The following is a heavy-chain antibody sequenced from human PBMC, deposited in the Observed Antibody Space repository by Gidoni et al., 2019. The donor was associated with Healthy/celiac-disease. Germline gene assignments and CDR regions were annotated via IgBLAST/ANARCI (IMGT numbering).Heavy chain of an antibody. CDR2: ISYDGSNK. CDR1: GFTFSSYA. Sequence: QVQLVESGGGVVQPGGSLRLSGAAPGFTFSSYAMHWVRQAPGKGLEWVAVISYDGSNKYYADSVKGRFTISRDNSKNTLYLQMNSLRAEDTAVYYCARDNLLFGAANAFDIWGQGTMVTVSS. D-gene: IGHD3-10*01. V-gene: IGHV3-30-3*01. CDR3: ARDNLLFGAANAFDI. J-gene: IGHJ3*02.